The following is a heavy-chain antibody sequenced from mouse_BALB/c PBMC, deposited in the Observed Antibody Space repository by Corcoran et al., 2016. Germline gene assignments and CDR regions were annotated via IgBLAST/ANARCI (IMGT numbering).Heavy chain of an antibody. J-gene: IGHJ2*01. Sequence: EVQLQQSGPELVKPGASVKISCKASGYSFTGYYMHWVKQSHVKSLEWIGSSNPYNGATSYNQNFKDKASLTVDKSSSTDYMALHSLTSEDSAVYYCARLPIHYDDSGGQGTTRTFSS. CDR1: GYSFTGYY. CDR2: SNPYNGAT. D-gene: IGHD1-2*01. CDR3: ARLPIHYDDS. V-gene: IGHV1-26*01.